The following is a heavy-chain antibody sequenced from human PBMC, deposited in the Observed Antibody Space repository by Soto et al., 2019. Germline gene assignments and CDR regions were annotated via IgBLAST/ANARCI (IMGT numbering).Heavy chain of an antibody. D-gene: IGHD5-12*01. J-gene: IGHJ4*02. CDR1: GFSLSTSGVG. CDR2: IYWDDDK. Sequence: SGPTLVKPTQTLTLTCTFSGFSLSTSGVGVGWIRQPPGKALEWLALIYWDDDKRYSPSLKSRLTITKDTSKNQVVLTMTNMDPVDTATYYCAHVNIVATTSPFDYWGQGTLVTVSS. V-gene: IGHV2-5*02. CDR3: AHVNIVATTSPFDY.